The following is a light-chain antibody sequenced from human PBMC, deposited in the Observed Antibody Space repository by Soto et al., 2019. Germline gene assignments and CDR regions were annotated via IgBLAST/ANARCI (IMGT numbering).Light chain of an antibody. Sequence: QSVRTQPPSASGSPGQSVTISCTGTSSDVGVYNYVSWYQQHPGKAPKLMIYKVSKRPSGVPDRFSGSKSGNTASLTVSGLQAEDEADYYCSSYAGSNSVVFGGGTQLTVL. CDR1: SSDVGVYNY. CDR3: SSYAGSNSVV. CDR2: KVS. V-gene: IGLV2-8*01. J-gene: IGLJ2*01.